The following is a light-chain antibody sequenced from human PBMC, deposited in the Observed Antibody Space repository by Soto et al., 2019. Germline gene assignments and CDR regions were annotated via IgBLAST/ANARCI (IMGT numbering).Light chain of an antibody. CDR2: DAS. CDR3: QQRSNWPPT. J-gene: IGKJ4*01. V-gene: IGKV3-11*01. Sequence: EIVLTQSPATLSLSPGERASLSCRASQSISSYLAWYQQKPGQAPRLLIYDASNRATGIPARFSGSGSGTDFTFTISSLEPEDVAVYYCQQRSNWPPTFGGGTKVEIK. CDR1: QSISSY.